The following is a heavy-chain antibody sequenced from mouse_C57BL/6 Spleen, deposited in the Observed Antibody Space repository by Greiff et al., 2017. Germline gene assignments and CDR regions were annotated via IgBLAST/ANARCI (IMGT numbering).Heavy chain of an antibody. D-gene: IGHD2-5*01. CDR2: FHPYNDDT. Sequence: VQLQESGAELVKPGASVKMSCKASGYTFTTYPIEWMKQNHGKSLEWIGNFHPYNDDTKYNEKFKGKATLTVEKSSSTVYLELSRLTSDDSTVYYCARGYSIPYYYAMDYWGQGTSVTVSA. CDR1: GYTFTTYP. J-gene: IGHJ4*01. CDR3: ARGYSIPYYYAMDY. V-gene: IGHV1-47*01.